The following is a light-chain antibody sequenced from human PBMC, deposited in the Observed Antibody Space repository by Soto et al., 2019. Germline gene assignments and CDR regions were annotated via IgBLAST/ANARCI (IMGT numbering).Light chain of an antibody. CDR2: DVS. CDR1: SSDVGGYNY. V-gene: IGLV2-14*01. Sequence: QSALTQPASVPGSPGQSIAISCTGTSSDVGGYNYVSWYQQHPGKAPKLMIYDVSNRPSGVSNRFSGSKSGNTASLTISGLQAEDEADYYCSSYTSSNTWVFGGGTKLTVL. J-gene: IGLJ3*02. CDR3: SSYTSSNTWV.